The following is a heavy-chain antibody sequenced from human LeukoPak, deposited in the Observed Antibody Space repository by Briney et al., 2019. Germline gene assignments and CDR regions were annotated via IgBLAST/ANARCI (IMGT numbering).Heavy chain of an antibody. CDR3: SRRANYDYFDY. CDR2: IRSKGYGGTT. V-gene: IGHV3-49*04. J-gene: IGHJ4*02. D-gene: IGHD4/OR15-4a*01. CDR1: GFTFGDYA. Sequence: GGSLRLSCTASGFTFGDYAMGWVRQAPGKGLEWVGFIRSKGYGGTTEYAASVKGRFTISRDDSKSVAYLQMNTLKTEDTAVYYCSRRANYDYFDYWGRGTLVTVSS.